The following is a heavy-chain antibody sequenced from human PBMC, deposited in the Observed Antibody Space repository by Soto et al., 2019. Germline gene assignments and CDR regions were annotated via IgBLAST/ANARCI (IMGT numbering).Heavy chain of an antibody. CDR3: ARENFVAADTAMVLHYGMDV. Sequence: GASVKVSCKASGGTFSSYAISWVRQAPGQGLEWMGGIIPIFGTANYAQKFQGRVTITADESTSTAYMELSSLRSEDTAVYYCARENFVAADTAMVLHYGMDVWGRGTTVTVSS. CDR1: GGTFSSYA. CDR2: IIPIFGTA. D-gene: IGHD5-18*01. V-gene: IGHV1-69*13. J-gene: IGHJ6*01.